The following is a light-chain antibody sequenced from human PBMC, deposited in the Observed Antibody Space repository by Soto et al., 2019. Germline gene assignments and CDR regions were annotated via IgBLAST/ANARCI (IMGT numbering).Light chain of an antibody. J-gene: IGKJ4*02. CDR1: QSVSST. Sequence: EIVMTQSPATLSVSPGERATLSCRASQSVSSTLDWYQQKHGQAPRLLIHGASTRATGIPARFSGSGSGTEFTLTISSLQSEDFAVYYCQQYNNWPPLTFGGGTKVEIK. CDR3: QQYNNWPPLT. CDR2: GAS. V-gene: IGKV3-15*01.